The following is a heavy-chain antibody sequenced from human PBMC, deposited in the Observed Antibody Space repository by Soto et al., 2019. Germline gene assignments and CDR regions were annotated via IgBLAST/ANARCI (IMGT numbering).Heavy chain of an antibody. V-gene: IGHV1-18*04. CDR1: GYTFTTYG. CDR3: PREHFPSTDGSFDY. Sequence: QVQLVQSGAELKKPGASVKVSCKASGYTFTTYGISWVRQAPGQGLEWMGWISAYNGNTHYAQKLQGRVTMTTDTSTSTAYVELRSLTSGDTAVYYCPREHFPSTDGSFDYWGPGTLGTASS. J-gene: IGHJ4*02. D-gene: IGHD3-3*02. CDR2: ISAYNGNT.